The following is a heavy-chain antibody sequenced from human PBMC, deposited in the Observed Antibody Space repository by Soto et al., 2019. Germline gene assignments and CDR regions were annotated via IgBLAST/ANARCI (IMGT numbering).Heavy chain of an antibody. CDR3: AAAQVDTAMVYYYGMDV. CDR2: INPSGGRT. V-gene: IGHV1-46*01. J-gene: IGHJ6*02. D-gene: IGHD5-18*01. Sequence: ASVKVSCKGSGYTFTSYYMHWVRQAPRQGLEWMGIINPSGGRTSYAQKFQGRVTMTRDTSTSTVYMELSSLRSEDTAVYYCAAAQVDTAMVYYYGMDVWGQGTTVTVSS. CDR1: GYTFTSYY.